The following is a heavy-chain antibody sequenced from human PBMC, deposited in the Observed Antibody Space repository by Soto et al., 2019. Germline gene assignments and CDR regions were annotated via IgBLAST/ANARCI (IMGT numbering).Heavy chain of an antibody. CDR1: GGSISSYY. CDR3: ARYPPHLERFYYYYYMDV. J-gene: IGHJ6*03. CDR2: IYYSGST. D-gene: IGHD1-1*01. Sequence: SETLSLTCTVSGGSISSYYWSWIRQPPGKGLEWIGYIYYSGSTNYNPSLKSRVTISVDTSKNQFSLKLSSVTAADTAVYYCARYPPHLERFYYYYYMDVWGKGTTVTVSS. V-gene: IGHV4-59*08.